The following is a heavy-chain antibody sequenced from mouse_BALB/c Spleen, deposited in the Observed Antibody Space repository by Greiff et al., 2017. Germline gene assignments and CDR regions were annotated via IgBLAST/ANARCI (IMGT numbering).Heavy chain of an antibody. D-gene: IGHD2-14*01. Sequence: DVKLQESGPGLVKPSQSLSLTCTVTGYSITSDYAWNWIRQFPGNKLEWMGYISYSGSTSYNPSLKSRISITRDTSKNQFFLQLNSVTTEDTATYYCAREGRYDDYYAMDYWGQGTSVTVSS. V-gene: IGHV3-2*02. CDR3: AREGRYDDYYAMDY. J-gene: IGHJ4*01. CDR2: ISYSGST. CDR1: GYSITSDYA.